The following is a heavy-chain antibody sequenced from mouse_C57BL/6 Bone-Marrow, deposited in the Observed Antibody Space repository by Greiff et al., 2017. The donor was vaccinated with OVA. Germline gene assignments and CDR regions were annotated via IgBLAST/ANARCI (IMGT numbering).Heavy chain of an antibody. Sequence: QVQLQQPGAELVMPGASVKLSCKASGYTFTSYWMHWVKQRPGQGLEWIGEIDPSDSYTNYNQKFKGKSTLTVDKSSSTAYMQLSSLTSEDSAVYYCGRARGSTFAYWGQGTLVTVSA. J-gene: IGHJ3*01. CDR2: IDPSDSYT. V-gene: IGHV1-69*01. D-gene: IGHD2-1*01. CDR1: GYTFTSYW. CDR3: GRARGSTFAY.